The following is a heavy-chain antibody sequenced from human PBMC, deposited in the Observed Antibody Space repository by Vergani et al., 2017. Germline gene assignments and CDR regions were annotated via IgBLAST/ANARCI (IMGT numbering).Heavy chain of an antibody. Sequence: VQLVESGGGLVQPGRSLRLSCAASGFTFSSYGMHWVRQAPGKGLEWVAVIWYDGSNKYYADSVKGRFTISRDNSKNTLYLQMNSLRAEDTAVYYCARDVEYSSSPGDYWGQGTLVTVSS. CDR1: GFTFSSYG. J-gene: IGHJ4*02. CDR3: ARDVEYSSSPGDY. CDR2: IWYDGSNK. V-gene: IGHV3-33*01. D-gene: IGHD6-6*01.